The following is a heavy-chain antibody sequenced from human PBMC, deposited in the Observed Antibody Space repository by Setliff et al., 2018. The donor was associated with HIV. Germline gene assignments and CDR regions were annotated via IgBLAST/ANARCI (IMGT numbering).Heavy chain of an antibody. D-gene: IGHD3-10*01. CDR3: ARVETTVRGATYGMDV. Sequence: KTSETLSLTCAVYGGSFSGYYWSWIRQPPGKGLEWIGYVDYNGRTDYNPSLKSRVTISVDTSKNQFSLKLSSVTAADTAVYYCARVETTVRGATYGMDVWGQGTTVTVSS. J-gene: IGHJ6*02. V-gene: IGHV4-59*01. CDR1: GGSFSGYY. CDR2: VDYNGRT.